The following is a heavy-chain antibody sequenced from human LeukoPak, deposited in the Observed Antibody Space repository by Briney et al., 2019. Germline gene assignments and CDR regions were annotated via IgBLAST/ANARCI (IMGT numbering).Heavy chain of an antibody. CDR3: ARAPYDSSGYYYFDY. J-gene: IGHJ4*02. D-gene: IGHD3-22*01. Sequence: GGSLRLSCAASGFTFNTYAMNWVRQAPGKGLEWVSGISGSGGSTYYADSVKGRFTISRDNSKNTLYLQMNSLRAEDTAVYYCARAPYDSSGYYYFDYWGQGTLVTVSS. V-gene: IGHV3-23*01. CDR1: GFTFNTYA. CDR2: ISGSGGST.